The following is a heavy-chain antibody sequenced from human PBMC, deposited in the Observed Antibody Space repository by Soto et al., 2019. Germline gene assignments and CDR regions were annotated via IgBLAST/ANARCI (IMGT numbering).Heavy chain of an antibody. CDR1: GGSISSGDYY. V-gene: IGHV4-30-4*01. Sequence: SETLSLTCTVSGGSISSGDYYRSWIRQPPGKALEWIGHIYYRGSTYYNPSLKSRLSMSVDTSKSQFSLKLSSVTAVDTALYYCARVAWRRYYYGMDVWGQGTTVTVSS. J-gene: IGHJ6*02. D-gene: IGHD1-1*01. CDR3: ARVAWRRYYYGMDV. CDR2: IYYRGST.